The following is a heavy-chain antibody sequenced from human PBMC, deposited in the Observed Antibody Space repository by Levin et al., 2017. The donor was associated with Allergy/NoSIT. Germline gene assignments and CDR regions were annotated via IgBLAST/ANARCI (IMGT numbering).Heavy chain of an antibody. CDR3: ARLLGYCSGGSCLDV. V-gene: IGHV1-2*06. D-gene: IGHD2-15*01. Sequence: ASVKVSCKTSGYTFTAYYMHWVRQAPGQGLEWMGRINPNSGGTNYAQKFQGRVTMTRDTSISTAYMELSRLTSDDTAVYYCARLLGYCSGGSCLDVWGKGTTVTVSS. J-gene: IGHJ6*04. CDR1: GYTFTAYY. CDR2: INPNSGGT.